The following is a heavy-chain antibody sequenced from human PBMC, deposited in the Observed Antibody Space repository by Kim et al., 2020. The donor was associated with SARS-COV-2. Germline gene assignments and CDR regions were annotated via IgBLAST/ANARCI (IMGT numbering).Heavy chain of an antibody. J-gene: IGHJ4*02. Sequence: GGSLRLSCAASGFTFSTYAMSWVRQAPGKGLEWVSGISGSGSNTYYADSVKGRFTISRDESNTLFLQMNSRRAGDTAIYYCAKGNYDIVTGYSNSGLGVGQIDYWGQGTLVTVSS. D-gene: IGHD3-9*01. V-gene: IGHV3-23*01. CDR1: GFTFSTYA. CDR3: AKGNYDIVTGYSNSGLGVGQIDY. CDR2: ISGSGSNT.